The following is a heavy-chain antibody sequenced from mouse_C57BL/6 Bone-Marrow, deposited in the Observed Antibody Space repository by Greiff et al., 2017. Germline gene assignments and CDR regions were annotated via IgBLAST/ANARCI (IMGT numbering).Heavy chain of an antibody. J-gene: IGHJ3*01. Sequence: VHVKQSGAELVRPGASVKLSCTASGFNIKDYYMHWVKQRPEQGLEWIGRIDPEDGDTEYAPKFQGKATMTADTSSNTAYLQLSSLTSEDTAVYYCTSYYYGSSPFAYWGQGTLVTVSA. V-gene: IGHV14-1*01. CDR1: GFNIKDYY. D-gene: IGHD1-1*01. CDR2: IDPEDGDT. CDR3: TSYYYGSSPFAY.